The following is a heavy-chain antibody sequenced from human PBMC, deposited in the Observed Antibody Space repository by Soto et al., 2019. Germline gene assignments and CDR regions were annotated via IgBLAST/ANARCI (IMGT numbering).Heavy chain of an antibody. V-gene: IGHV3-23*01. CDR2: ISGSGGST. J-gene: IGHJ4*02. D-gene: IGHD3-16*02. CDR1: GFTFSSYA. Sequence: GSLRLSCAASGFTFSSYAMSWVRQAPGKGLEWVSAISGSGGSTYYADSVKGRFTISRDNSKNTLYLQMNSLRAEDTAVYYCAKAPPYDYVWGSYRYDYWGQGTLVTVSS. CDR3: AKAPPYDYVWGSYRYDY.